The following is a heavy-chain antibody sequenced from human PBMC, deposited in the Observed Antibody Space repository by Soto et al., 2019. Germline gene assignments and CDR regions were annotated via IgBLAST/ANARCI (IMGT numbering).Heavy chain of an antibody. Sequence: PGGSLRLSCAASGFTFSSYGMHWVRQAPGKGLEWVAVIWYDGSNKYYADSVKGRFTISRDNSKNTLYLQMNSLRAEDTAVYYCARDTYRYSSSWSYFDYWGQGTLVTVSS. V-gene: IGHV3-33*01. CDR3: ARDTYRYSSSWSYFDY. J-gene: IGHJ4*02. CDR2: IWYDGSNK. D-gene: IGHD6-13*01. CDR1: GFTFSSYG.